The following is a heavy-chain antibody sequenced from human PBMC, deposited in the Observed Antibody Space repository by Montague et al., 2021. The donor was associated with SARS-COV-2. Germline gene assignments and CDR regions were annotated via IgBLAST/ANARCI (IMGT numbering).Heavy chain of an antibody. CDR1: GFTFSDST. CDR3: SRRPPPIVGTTVSQAMDV. Sequence: GSLRLSCAASGFTFSDSTMHWVRQASGKGLEWVGRVRGKAYGYATAYAASVKGRFTISRDDSKNTASLEMNSLKTEDTAVYYCSRRPPPIVGTTVSQAMDVWGQGTTVTVSS. J-gene: IGHJ6*02. CDR2: VRGKAYGYAT. V-gene: IGHV3-73*01. D-gene: IGHD1-26*01.